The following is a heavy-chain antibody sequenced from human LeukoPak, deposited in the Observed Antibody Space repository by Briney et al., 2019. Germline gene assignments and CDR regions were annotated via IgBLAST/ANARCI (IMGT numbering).Heavy chain of an antibody. D-gene: IGHD6-19*01. CDR2: IWYDGSNK. V-gene: IGHV3-33*01. Sequence: GGSLRLSCAASGFTFSSYGMHWVRQAPGKGLEWVAVIWYDGSNKYYADSVKGRFTISRDNSKNTLYLQMNSLRAEDTAVYYCARGYSSGWYVSGGYYGMDVWGQGTTVTVSS. J-gene: IGHJ6*02. CDR1: GFTFSSYG. CDR3: ARGYSSGWYVSGGYYGMDV.